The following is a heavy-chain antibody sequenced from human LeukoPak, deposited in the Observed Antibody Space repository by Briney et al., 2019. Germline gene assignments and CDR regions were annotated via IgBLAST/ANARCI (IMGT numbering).Heavy chain of an antibody. Sequence: GPSVRLSCEASGYTFTGYYMHCVRQAPGQGLEWMVWINPNSGGTNYAQKFQGRVTMTRDTSISTAYMELSRLRSDDAAVYYCALISQLLSGPFDYWGQGTLVTVSS. J-gene: IGHJ4*02. CDR1: GYTFTGYY. CDR3: ALISQLLSGPFDY. CDR2: INPNSGGT. D-gene: IGHD2-2*01. V-gene: IGHV1-2*02.